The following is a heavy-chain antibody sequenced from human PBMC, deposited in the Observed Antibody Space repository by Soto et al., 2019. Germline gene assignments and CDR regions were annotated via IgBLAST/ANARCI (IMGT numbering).Heavy chain of an antibody. Sequence: ASVRVSCRASGGIFSGYAIIWVREAPGQGLQWMGGIIPIFSRTYSPQKFQGRVTMTADESTNTVYMEFSSRRSEDTAVYYCARVKLRLGGYDYYGMDVWGQGTTVTVSS. D-gene: IGHD3-16*01. CDR2: IIPIFSRT. J-gene: IGHJ6*02. CDR3: ARVKLRLGGYDYYGMDV. CDR1: GGIFSGYA. V-gene: IGHV1-69*13.